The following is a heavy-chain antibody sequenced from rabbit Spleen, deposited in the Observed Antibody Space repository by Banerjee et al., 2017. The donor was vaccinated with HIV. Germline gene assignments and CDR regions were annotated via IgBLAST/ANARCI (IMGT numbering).Heavy chain of an antibody. V-gene: IGHV1S7*01. CDR3: ARDWRYDDYDL. CDR2: IDPVFGST. J-gene: IGHJ4*01. D-gene: IGHD2-1*01. CDR1: GFTLSSYY. Sequence: QLKESGGGLVQPGGSLKLSCKASGFTLSSYYMNWVRQAPGKGLEWIGYIDPVFGSTYYANWVNGRFTVSSDNAQNTVFLQMTSLTASDTATYFCARDWRYDDYDLWGQGTLVTVS.